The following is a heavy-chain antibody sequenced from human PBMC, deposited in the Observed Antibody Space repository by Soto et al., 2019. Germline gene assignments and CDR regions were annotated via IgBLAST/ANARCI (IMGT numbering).Heavy chain of an antibody. CDR1: GDSISTSSYY. CDR3: AREPDV. J-gene: IGHJ6*02. CDR2: IYYSGST. Sequence: PSETLSLTCTVSGDSISTSSYYWAWIRQHPGKGLEWIGYIYYSGSTYYNPSLKSRVTISVDTSKNQFSLKLSSVTAADTAVYYCAREPDVWGQGTTVTVSS. V-gene: IGHV4-31*03.